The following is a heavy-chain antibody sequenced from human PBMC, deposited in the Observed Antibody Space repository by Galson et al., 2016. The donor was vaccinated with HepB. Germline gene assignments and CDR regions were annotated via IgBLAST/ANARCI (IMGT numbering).Heavy chain of an antibody. CDR2: ISYDGSDK. D-gene: IGHD2-21*02. Sequence: SLRLSCAASGFTFSSYGMHWVRQAPGKGLEGVAVISYDGSDKYYADSVKGRFTISRDNSKNTLSLQMNSLRAEDTAIYYCARGQGDGRYGMDVWGQGTTVTVS. V-gene: IGHV3-30*03. CDR3: ARGQGDGRYGMDV. J-gene: IGHJ6*02. CDR1: GFTFSSYG.